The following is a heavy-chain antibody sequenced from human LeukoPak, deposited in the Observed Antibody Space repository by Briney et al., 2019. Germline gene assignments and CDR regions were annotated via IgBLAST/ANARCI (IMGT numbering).Heavy chain of an antibody. V-gene: IGHV4-39*07. D-gene: IGHD6-19*01. CDR3: ARTAKYSSGWHAYYYYMDV. Sequence: RPSETLSLTCTVSSGSISTSNYYWGWVRQPPGKALEWIGNIFYSGSTYYSPSLKSRVTISLDTSRNQFSLKLNSVTAADTAVYYCARTAKYSSGWHAYYYYMDVWGKGTTVTVSS. CDR1: SGSISTSNYY. CDR2: IFYSGST. J-gene: IGHJ6*03.